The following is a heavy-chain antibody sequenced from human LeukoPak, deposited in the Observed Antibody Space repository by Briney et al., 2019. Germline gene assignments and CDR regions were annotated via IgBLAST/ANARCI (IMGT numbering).Heavy chain of an antibody. CDR1: GGSISSYS. CDR3: ARGVGMVAGNFDY. V-gene: IGHV4-59*01. J-gene: IGHJ4*02. D-gene: IGHD6-19*01. CDR2: IYYSGST. Sequence: KPSAPLSPTATASGGSISSYSWSWIRQPPGKGLGWIGYIYYSGSTNYNPSLKSRFTISVDTSKNQFSLKLSSVTAADTAVYYCARGVGMVAGNFDYWGQGTLVTVSS.